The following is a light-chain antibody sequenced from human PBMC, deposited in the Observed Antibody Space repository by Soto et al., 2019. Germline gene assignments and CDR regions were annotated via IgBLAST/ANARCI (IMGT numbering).Light chain of an antibody. CDR1: QSVISTY. V-gene: IGKV3-15*01. Sequence: EIVMTQSPATLSVSPGERATLSCRASQSVISTYLAWYQQKPGQAPRLLIYGASSRATGIPARFSGSGSGTEFTLTISSLQSEDFAVYYCQQYNNWPPWTFGQGTKVDIK. J-gene: IGKJ1*01. CDR3: QQYNNWPPWT. CDR2: GAS.